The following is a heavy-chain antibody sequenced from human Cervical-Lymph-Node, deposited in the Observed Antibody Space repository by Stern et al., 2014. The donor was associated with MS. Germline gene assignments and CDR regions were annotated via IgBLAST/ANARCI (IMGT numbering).Heavy chain of an antibody. V-gene: IGHV3-21*01. CDR1: GFSFSTST. J-gene: IGHJ6*02. CDR3: AGGYAFMDV. CDR2: ISTGSSYI. Sequence: VQLVQSGGGLIKPGGSLRLSCAASGFSFSTSTMNWVRQAPGKGLEWVSSISTGSSYINYSDSVQGRFTISRDNAKNPLYRQMNSLRVEDTAVYYCAGGYAFMDVWGQGTTVTVSS. D-gene: IGHD5-12*01.